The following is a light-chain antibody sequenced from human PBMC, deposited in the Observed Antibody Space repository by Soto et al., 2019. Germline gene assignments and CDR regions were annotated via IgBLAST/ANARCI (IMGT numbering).Light chain of an antibody. Sequence: EIVLTQSPVTLSLSPGERATLSCRASQSVTTFLAWYQQKPGQAPRLLIYDASKRATGIPARFSGSGSGTDFTLTICSLEPEDFAVYSCQQRTNWPLTFGGGTKVEIK. V-gene: IGKV3-11*01. CDR2: DAS. CDR1: QSVTTF. J-gene: IGKJ4*01. CDR3: QQRTNWPLT.